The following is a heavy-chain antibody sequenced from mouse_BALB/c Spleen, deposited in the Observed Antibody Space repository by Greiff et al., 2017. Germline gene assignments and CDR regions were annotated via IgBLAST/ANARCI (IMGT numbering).Heavy chain of an antibody. CDR2: IYPYNGGT. D-gene: IGHD2-4*01. V-gene: IGHV1S29*02. CDR1: GYTFTDYN. J-gene: IGHJ3*01. Sequence: EVQLQQSGPELVKPGASVKISCKASGYTFTDYNMHWVKQSHGKSLEWIGYIYPYNGGTGYNQKFKSKATLTVDNSSSTAYMELRSLTSEDSAVYYCARYDDYDRFAYWGQGTLVTVSA. CDR3: ARYDDYDRFAY.